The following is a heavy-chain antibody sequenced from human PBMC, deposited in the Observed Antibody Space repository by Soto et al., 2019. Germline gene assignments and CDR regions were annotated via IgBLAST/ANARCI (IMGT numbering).Heavy chain of an antibody. CDR2: MLTIFGTT. D-gene: IGHD7-27*01. CDR3: AGDDTGDSYDDCCGMDV. CDR1: GGTFNIYN. V-gene: IGHV1-69*06. J-gene: IGHJ6*02. Sequence: QVQLVQSGAEVKKPGSSVKVSCKASGGTFNIYNFNWVRQAPGQGLEWMGGMLTIFGTTNYAQTFQGRLTIIADNSTSTAYMELSSVRSEDTAVYYCAGDDTGDSYDDCCGMDVWGEGTTVTVTS.